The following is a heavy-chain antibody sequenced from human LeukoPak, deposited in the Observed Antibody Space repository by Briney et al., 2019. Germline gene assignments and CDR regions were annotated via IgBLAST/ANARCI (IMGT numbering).Heavy chain of an antibody. CDR2: MNPNSGNT. CDR3: AVIFRVAPNWFDP. D-gene: IGHD3-3*01. CDR1: GYTFTSYD. J-gene: IGHJ5*02. Sequence: ASGKVSCKASGYTFTSYDINWVRQATGQGLEWVGWMNPNSGNTGYAQKFQGRVTITRNTSISTAYMELSSLRSEDTAVYYCAVIFRVAPNWFDPWCQGTLVTVSS. V-gene: IGHV1-8*03.